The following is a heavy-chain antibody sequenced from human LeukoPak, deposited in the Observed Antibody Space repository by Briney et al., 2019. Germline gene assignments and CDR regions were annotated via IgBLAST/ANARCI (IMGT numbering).Heavy chain of an antibody. D-gene: IGHD3-10*01. J-gene: IGHJ6*02. CDR3: AGEDYFGAGSSYGMAV. CDR2: IYYSEST. CDR1: GVSISSSY. Sequence: SETLSLTCTVSGVSISSSYWSWIRQPPGKGLEWIGYIYYSESTNYNPSLKSRATISVDTSKSQFSLKLSSVTAADTAVYYCAGEDYFGAGSSYGMAVWGQGTTVTVSS. V-gene: IGHV4-59*12.